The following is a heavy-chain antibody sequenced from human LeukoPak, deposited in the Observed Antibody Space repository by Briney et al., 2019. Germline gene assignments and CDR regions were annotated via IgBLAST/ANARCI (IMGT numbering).Heavy chain of an antibody. J-gene: IGHJ4*02. CDR3: AKDGEKSRYSNSWPPLLD. V-gene: IGHV3-7*05. CDR2: IKEDGSEK. CDR1: GFTFSSYW. D-gene: IGHD6-13*01. Sequence: GGSLRLSCAASGFTFSSYWMTWVRQAPGKGLEWVANIKEDGSEKYYVDSVKGRFTISRDNAKNSLYLQMNSLRTEDTALYYCAKDGEKSRYSNSWPPLLDWGQGTLVTVSS.